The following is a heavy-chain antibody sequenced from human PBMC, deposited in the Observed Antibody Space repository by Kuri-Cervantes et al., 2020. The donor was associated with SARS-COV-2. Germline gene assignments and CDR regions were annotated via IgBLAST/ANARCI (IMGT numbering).Heavy chain of an antibody. CDR2: IWSDGRNE. D-gene: IGHD6-19*01. CDR3: ARGLGSGSGWNLDL. V-gene: IGHV3-33*01. Sequence: GESLKISCAASGFTFSSFGMHWVRQAPGMGLEWVAVIWSDGRNEYYAVSVKGRFTISRDNSKNTLYLQMNSLRAEDTGVFYCARGLGSGSGWNLDLWGRGTLVTVSS. J-gene: IGHJ2*01. CDR1: GFTFSSFG.